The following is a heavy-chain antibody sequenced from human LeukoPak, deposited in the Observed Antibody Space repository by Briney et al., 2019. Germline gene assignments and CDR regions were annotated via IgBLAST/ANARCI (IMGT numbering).Heavy chain of an antibody. CDR2: INHSGST. D-gene: IGHD6-6*01. CDR1: GFTFSSYW. V-gene: IGHV4-34*01. CDR3: ARGSRSAQLYYYYMDV. J-gene: IGHJ6*03. Sequence: GSLRLSCAASGFTFSSYWMHWVRQAPGKGLEWIGEINHSGSTNYNPSLKSRVTMSVDTPKNQFSLILSSATAADTAVYYCARGSRSAQLYYYYMDVWDKGTTVTVSS.